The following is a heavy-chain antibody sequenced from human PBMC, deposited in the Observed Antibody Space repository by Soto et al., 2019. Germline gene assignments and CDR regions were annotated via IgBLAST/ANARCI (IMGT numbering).Heavy chain of an antibody. Sequence: EVQLVESGGGLIQPGGSLRLSCAASGFTVSSNYMSWVRQAPGKGLEWVSTIYSGGSTYYADSVKGRFTISRDNSRNTLYLQMNSVRAEDTAVYYCARDTNPPYYYGWGSFHGMDVWGQGTTVSVSS. D-gene: IGHD3-10*01. V-gene: IGHV3-53*01. CDR3: ARDTNPPYYYGWGSFHGMDV. CDR2: IYSGGST. J-gene: IGHJ6*02. CDR1: GFTVSSNY.